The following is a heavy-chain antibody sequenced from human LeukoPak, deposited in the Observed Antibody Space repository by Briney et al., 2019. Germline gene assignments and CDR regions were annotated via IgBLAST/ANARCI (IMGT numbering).Heavy chain of an antibody. J-gene: IGHJ5*02. V-gene: IGHV4-34*01. Sequence: SETLSLTCAVYGGSFSGYYWSWIRQPPGKGLEWIGEINHSGSTNYNPSLKSRVTISVDTSKNQFSLKLSSVTDADTAVYYCARGPLLGWFDPWGQGTLGTVSS. D-gene: IGHD3-16*01. CDR3: ARGPLLGWFDP. CDR2: INHSGST. CDR1: GGSFSGYY.